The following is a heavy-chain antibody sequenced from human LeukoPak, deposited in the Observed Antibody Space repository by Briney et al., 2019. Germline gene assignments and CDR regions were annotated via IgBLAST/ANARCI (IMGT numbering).Heavy chain of an antibody. CDR1: GGSISSHY. CDR2: IYYSGST. V-gene: IGHV4-59*11. CDR3: AGGVDYYDSSGYLHYYYYMDV. Sequence: SETLSLTCTVSGGSISSHYWSWIRQPPGKGLEWIRYIYYSGSTNCNPSLKSRVTISVDTSKNQFSLKLSSVTAADTAVYYCAGGVDYYDSSGYLHYYYYMDVWGKGTTVTVSS. J-gene: IGHJ6*03. D-gene: IGHD3-22*01.